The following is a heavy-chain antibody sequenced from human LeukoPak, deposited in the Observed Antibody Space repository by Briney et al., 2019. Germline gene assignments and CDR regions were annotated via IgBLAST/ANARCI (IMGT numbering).Heavy chain of an antibody. D-gene: IGHD3-10*01. Sequence: SETLSLTCSVSGDSISSSNCWSWVRQSPGKGLDWIGEICHSGSTNYNPSLKTRVAIPMNKSKNQFSLKLTSVTAADTAVYYCATPKGYFYGSGPGYFNYWGQGTQVTISS. J-gene: IGHJ4*02. CDR1: GDSISSSNC. V-gene: IGHV4-4*02. CDR3: ATPKGYFYGSGPGYFNY. CDR2: ICHSGST.